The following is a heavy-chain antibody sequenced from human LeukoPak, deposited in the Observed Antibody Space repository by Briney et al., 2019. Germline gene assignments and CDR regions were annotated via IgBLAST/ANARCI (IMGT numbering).Heavy chain of an antibody. CDR1: GYTFTSYA. CDR2: INAGNGNT. Sequence: ASVKVSCKASGYTFTSYAMHWVRQAPGQRLEWMGWINAGNGNTKYSQEFQGRVTITRDTSASTAYMELSSLRSEDMAVYYCARDPHTLMGAFDIWGQGKMVTVSS. J-gene: IGHJ3*02. V-gene: IGHV1-3*03. CDR3: ARDPHTLMGAFDI. D-gene: IGHD3-10*01.